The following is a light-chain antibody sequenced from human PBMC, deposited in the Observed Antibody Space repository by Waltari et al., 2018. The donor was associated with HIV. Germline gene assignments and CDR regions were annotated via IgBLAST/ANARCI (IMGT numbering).Light chain of an antibody. J-gene: IGLJ2*01. Sequence: QSALTQPASVSGSPVQSITISRPVTNNTVASYNLVSWYQQHPGKAPKLTTYEVSKPPSGVSNRFHGSKSGNTASLTSSGLQAEDEADYYCCSYAGTSTYVAFGGGTKLTVL. CDR1: NNTVASYNL. V-gene: IGLV2-23*02. CDR2: EVS. CDR3: CSYAGTSTYVA.